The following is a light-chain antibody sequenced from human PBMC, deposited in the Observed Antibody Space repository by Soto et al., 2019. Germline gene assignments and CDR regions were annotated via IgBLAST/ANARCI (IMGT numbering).Light chain of an antibody. CDR3: QQYGSSVRT. Sequence: EIVLTQSPGTLSLSPGERATLSCRAGQSVNSNYLAWYQQRPGQAPRLLIYAASNRVTGIPDRFSGSGSGTDFTLTISRLEPEYFAVYYCQQYGSSVRTFGQGTKVELK. J-gene: IGKJ1*01. V-gene: IGKV3-20*01. CDR2: AAS. CDR1: QSVNSNY.